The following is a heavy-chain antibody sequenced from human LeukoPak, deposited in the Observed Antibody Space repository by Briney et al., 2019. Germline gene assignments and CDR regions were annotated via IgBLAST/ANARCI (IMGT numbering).Heavy chain of an antibody. J-gene: IGHJ4*02. CDR3: ASHYGSGFDY. Sequence: SETLSLTRSVSGDSFSNYYWTWIRQPPGKGLEWIGYVYYSGSTNYNPSLKTRLHLSVDTSKNRFSLKLRSVTAADTAVYYCASHYGSGFDYWGQGTLVTVSS. CDR1: GDSFSNYY. V-gene: IGHV4-59*01. D-gene: IGHD3-10*01. CDR2: VYYSGST.